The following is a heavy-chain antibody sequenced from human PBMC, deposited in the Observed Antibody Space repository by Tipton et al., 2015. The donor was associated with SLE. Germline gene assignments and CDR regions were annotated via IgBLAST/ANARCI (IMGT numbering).Heavy chain of an antibody. V-gene: IGHV4-61*02. Sequence: TLSLTCTVSGGSISSDRYYWTWIRQPAGKGPEWIGRIYSSGHTNYNPSLKSRVTMSVDTSKNQFSLELSSLTAADTAVFYCARGTVVLNWFDSWGPGTLVPVSS. J-gene: IGHJ5*01. CDR1: GGSISSDRYY. D-gene: IGHD4-23*01. CDR3: ARGTVVLNWFDS. CDR2: IYSSGHT.